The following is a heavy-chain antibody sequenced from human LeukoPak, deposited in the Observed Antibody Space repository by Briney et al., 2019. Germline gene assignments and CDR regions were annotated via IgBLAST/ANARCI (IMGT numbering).Heavy chain of an antibody. CDR2: ITWDGGSR. CDR3: TKGGRSYDSSGYSDY. D-gene: IGHD3-22*01. J-gene: IGHJ4*02. V-gene: IGHV3-43D*04. Sequence: PGGSLRLSCAASGFTFYDYAMHWVRQALGRGLEWVSLITWDGGSRYYADSVKGRFTISRDNSRGSLFLHMSSLRAEDTALYYCTKGGRSYDSSGYSDYWGQGTQVTVSS. CDR1: GFTFYDYA.